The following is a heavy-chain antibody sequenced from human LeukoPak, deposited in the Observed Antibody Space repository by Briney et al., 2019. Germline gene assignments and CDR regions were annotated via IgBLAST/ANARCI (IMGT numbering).Heavy chain of an antibody. D-gene: IGHD3-10*01. CDR3: ARVSSKTMVRALITKKNYYYYYMDV. J-gene: IGHJ6*03. V-gene: IGHV3-7*01. Sequence: PGGSLRLSCAASGFTFGSYWMSWVRQAPGKGLEWVASIKQDGSEKYYVDSVKGRFTISRDNAKSSLYLQMNSLRAEDTAMYYCARVSSKTMVRALITKKNYYYYYMDVWGKGTTVTISS. CDR2: IKQDGSEK. CDR1: GFTFGSYW.